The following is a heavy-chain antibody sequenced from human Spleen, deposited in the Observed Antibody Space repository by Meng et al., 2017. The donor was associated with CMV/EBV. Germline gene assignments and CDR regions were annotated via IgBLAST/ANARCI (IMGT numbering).Heavy chain of an antibody. J-gene: IGHJ5*02. Sequence: KATGHTFTGYYMHWVRQAPGQGLEWMGWIYPNTGVTTYAQKFQGRVTMTRDTSISTVYMELSRLRSADTAVYYCARDSDSSGNNWFDPWGQGTLVTVSS. CDR3: ARDSDSSGNNWFDP. D-gene: IGHD3-22*01. V-gene: IGHV1-2*02. CDR1: GHTFTGYY. CDR2: IYPNTGVT.